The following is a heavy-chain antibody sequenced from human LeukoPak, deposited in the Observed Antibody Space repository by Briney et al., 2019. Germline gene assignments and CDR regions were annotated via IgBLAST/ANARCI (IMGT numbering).Heavy chain of an antibody. Sequence: ASVKDSCKASGYTFIGYYMHWVRQPPGQGLEWMGWINYNSDNTNYAQKLQGRVTMTTDTSTSTAYMELRSLRSDDTAVYYCAREVGAKDANWFDPWGQGTLVTVSS. CDR2: INYNSDNT. CDR1: GYTFIGYY. J-gene: IGHJ5*02. CDR3: AREVGAKDANWFDP. D-gene: IGHD1-26*01. V-gene: IGHV1-18*04.